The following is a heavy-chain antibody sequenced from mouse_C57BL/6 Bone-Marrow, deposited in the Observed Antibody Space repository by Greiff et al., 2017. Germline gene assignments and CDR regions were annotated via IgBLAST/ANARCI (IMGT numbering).Heavy chain of an antibody. J-gene: IGHJ4*01. CDR1: GFNIKNTY. CDR3: ARSKDYDVRYYYAMDY. Sequence: EVQLQQSVAELVRPGASVKLSCTASGFNIKNTYMHWVKQRPEQGLEWIGRIDPANGNTKYAPKFQGKATITADTSYNTAYLQLSSLTSEDTAIYYWARSKDYDVRYYYAMDYWGQGTSVTVSS. CDR2: IDPANGNT. D-gene: IGHD2-4*01. V-gene: IGHV14-3*01.